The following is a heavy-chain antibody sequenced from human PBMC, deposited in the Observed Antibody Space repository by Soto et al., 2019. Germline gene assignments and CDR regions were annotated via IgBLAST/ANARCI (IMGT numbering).Heavy chain of an antibody. CDR1: GFTFSNYW. Sequence: PGGSLRVSCAASGFTFSNYWMHWVRQAPGKGLEWVSRINGDGRTTIYADSVKGRFTISRDNAKNTLYLQMNSLRAEDTAVYYCARAGLGYCTSTSCHPGFDIWGQGTMVTVSS. CDR2: INGDGRTT. CDR3: ARAGLGYCTSTSCHPGFDI. D-gene: IGHD2-2*01. J-gene: IGHJ3*02. V-gene: IGHV3-74*01.